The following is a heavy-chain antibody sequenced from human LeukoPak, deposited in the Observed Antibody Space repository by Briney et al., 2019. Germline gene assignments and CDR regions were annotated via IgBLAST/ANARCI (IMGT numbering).Heavy chain of an antibody. D-gene: IGHD6-6*01. CDR2: ISSSSSYI. V-gene: IGHV3-21*01. Sequence: PGGSLRLSCAASGFTFSSYSMNWVRQAPGKGLEWVSSISSSSSYIYYADSVKGRFTISRDNAKNSLYLQMNSLRAEDTAVYYCARDEYSSSSGFDYWGQGTLVTVSS. J-gene: IGHJ4*02. CDR1: GFTFSSYS. CDR3: ARDEYSSSSGFDY.